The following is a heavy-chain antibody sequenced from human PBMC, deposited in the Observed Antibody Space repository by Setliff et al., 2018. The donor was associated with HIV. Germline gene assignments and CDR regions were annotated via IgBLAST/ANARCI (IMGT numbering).Heavy chain of an antibody. V-gene: IGHV4-59*08. CDR3: ARQMPIPGIAITPVDY. CDR2: VFYTGFA. J-gene: IGHJ4*02. D-gene: IGHD5-12*01. Sequence: SCTVSGDSIRGYYWSWIRQPPGKGLEWMGYVFYTGFAAYNPSLKSRLTISVDTSKGQFSLTLTSVTAADTAVYYCARQMPIPGIAITPVDYWGQGALVTVSS. CDR1: GDSIRGYY.